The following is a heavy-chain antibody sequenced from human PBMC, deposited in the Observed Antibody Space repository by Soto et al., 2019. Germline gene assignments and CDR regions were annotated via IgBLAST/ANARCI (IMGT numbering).Heavy chain of an antibody. CDR3: ARGVPYSYGYVSWFDP. J-gene: IGHJ5*02. V-gene: IGHV4-61*01. CDR1: GGSVSSGSYY. CDR2: IYYSGST. D-gene: IGHD5-18*01. Sequence: QVQLQESGPGLVKPSETLSLTCTVSGGSVSSGSYYWSWIRQPPGKGLEWIGYIYYSGSTNYNPSLKSRVTISVDTSKNQFSLKLSSVTAADTAVYYCARGVPYSYGYVSWFDPWGQGTLVNVSS.